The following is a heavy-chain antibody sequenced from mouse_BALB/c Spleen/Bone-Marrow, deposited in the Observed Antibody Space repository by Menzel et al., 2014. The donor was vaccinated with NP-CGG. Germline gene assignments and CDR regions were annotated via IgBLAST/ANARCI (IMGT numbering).Heavy chain of an antibody. V-gene: IGHV4-1*02. D-gene: IGHD1-1*01. J-gene: IGHJ1*01. CDR2: INPDSSTI. CDR3: ARLNYYGNLFV. CDR1: GFDFSRYW. Sequence: EVKGEESGGGLVQPGGSLKLSCAASGFDFSRYWMSWVRQAPGKGLEWIGEINPDSSTINYTPSLKDKFIISRDNAKNALSLQMSKVRSEDTALYYCARLNYYGNLFVLGAATTIPVSS.